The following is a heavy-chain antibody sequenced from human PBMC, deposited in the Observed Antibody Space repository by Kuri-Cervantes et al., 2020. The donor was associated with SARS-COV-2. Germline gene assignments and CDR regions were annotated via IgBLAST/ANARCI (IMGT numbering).Heavy chain of an antibody. D-gene: IGHD5-18*01. CDR3: ARVSWMQLWHRYFDN. CDR1: SDPMSSGNYY. V-gene: IGHV4-61*09. Sequence: SETLSLTCTVSSDPMSSGNYYWSWIRQPAGKELEWIGHIYTTGSTNYNPSLKSRVTISVDKSKNQFSLKLSSVTAADTAVYYCARVSWMQLWHRYFDNWGQGTLITVSS. J-gene: IGHJ4*02. CDR2: IYTTGST.